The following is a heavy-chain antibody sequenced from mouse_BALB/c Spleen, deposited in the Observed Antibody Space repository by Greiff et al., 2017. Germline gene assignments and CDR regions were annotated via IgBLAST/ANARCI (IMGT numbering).Heavy chain of an antibody. CDR2: IYPGDGDT. J-gene: IGHJ2*01. V-gene: IGHV1-80*01. Sequence: QVHVKQSGAELVRPGSSVQISCQASGFAFSSYWMNWVKQRPGQGLEWIGQIYPGDGDTNYNGKFKGKATLTADKSSSTAYMQLSSLTSEDSAVYFCAREVAYWGQGTTLTVSS. CDR3: AREVAY. CDR1: GFAFSSYW.